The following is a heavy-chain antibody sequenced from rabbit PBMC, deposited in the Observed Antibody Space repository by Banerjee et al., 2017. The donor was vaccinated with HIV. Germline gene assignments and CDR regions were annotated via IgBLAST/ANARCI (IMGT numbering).Heavy chain of an antibody. J-gene: IGHJ4*01. CDR2: IYPPSGST. D-gene: IGHD7-1*01. CDR1: GFSFSSGYY. CDR3: ARDGGYIGYSPLDL. Sequence: QSLEESGGDLVKPGASLTLTCTASGFSFSSGYYMCLVRQAPGKGLEWIACIYPPSGSTYYASWVNGRFSISRSTSLNTVTLQMTSLTAADTATYFCARDGGYIGYSPLDLWGPGTLVTVS. V-gene: IGHV1S43*01.